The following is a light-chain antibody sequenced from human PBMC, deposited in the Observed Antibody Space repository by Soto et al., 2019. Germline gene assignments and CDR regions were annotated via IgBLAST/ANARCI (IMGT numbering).Light chain of an antibody. J-gene: IGKJ5*01. CDR1: QGISSY. CDR3: QQYYSYPIT. CDR2: AAS. V-gene: IGKV1-8*01. Sequence: AIRMTQSPSSFSGSTGDRVTITCRASQGISSYLAWYQQKPGKAPKLLIYAASTLQSGVPSRFRGSGSGTDFTLTISCLQSEDFATYYCQQYYSYPITFGQGTRLEIK.